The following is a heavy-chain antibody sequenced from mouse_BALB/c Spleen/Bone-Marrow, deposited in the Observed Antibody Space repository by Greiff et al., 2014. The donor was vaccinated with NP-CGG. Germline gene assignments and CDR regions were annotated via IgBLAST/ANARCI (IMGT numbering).Heavy chain of an antibody. CDR3: ARGWYSMDD. CDR2: ILPGNTNA. V-gene: IGHV1-9*01. Sequence: QVQLQQSGAEQMQPGASVKISCKVTGYTFSNYWIEWVKQRPGHGLEWIGEILPGNTNANYNEKFKGRATFTADTSSNTAYMQLSSLTSEDSAVYYCARGWYSMDDWGQGTSVTVSS. J-gene: IGHJ4*01. CDR1: GYTFSNYW.